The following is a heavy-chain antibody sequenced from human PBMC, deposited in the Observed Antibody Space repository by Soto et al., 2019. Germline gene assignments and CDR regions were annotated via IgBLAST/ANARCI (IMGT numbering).Heavy chain of an antibody. D-gene: IGHD2-2*01. Sequence: SQPLSVTGTVSGGSMSSGRWRRWVCQPPGKGPEWIGEIHHTGSTHYSASLRSRVTISIDKSNNQFSLKLRSVTAADTAVYACASPSGTSTPMDFWGQGSTDT. CDR3: ASPSGTSTPMDF. V-gene: IGHV4-4*02. CDR2: IHHTGST. J-gene: IGHJ6*02. CDR1: GGSMSSGRW.